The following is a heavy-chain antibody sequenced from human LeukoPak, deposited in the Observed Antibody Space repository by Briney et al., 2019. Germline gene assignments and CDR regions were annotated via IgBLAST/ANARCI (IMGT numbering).Heavy chain of an antibody. CDR1: GYTFASYD. V-gene: IGHV1-8*01. Sequence: ASVKVSCKASGYTFASYDINWVRQATGQGLEWMGWMNPNSGNTGYAQKFQGRVTMTRNTSISTAYMELSSLRSEDTAVYYCARTKLDIVVVVAAKIDAFDIWGQGTMVTVSS. CDR2: MNPNSGNT. D-gene: IGHD2-15*01. J-gene: IGHJ3*02. CDR3: ARTKLDIVVVVAAKIDAFDI.